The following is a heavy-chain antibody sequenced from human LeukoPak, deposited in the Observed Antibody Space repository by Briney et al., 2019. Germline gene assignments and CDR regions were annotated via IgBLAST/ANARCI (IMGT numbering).Heavy chain of an antibody. V-gene: IGHV3-23*01. CDR3: AKAGAYSGYGDY. J-gene: IGHJ4*02. Sequence: PGGSLRLSCAASGFTFNTYGMSWVRQAPGKGLEWVSGISGSGGATYYADSVKGRFTISRDNSKNTLYLQMNSLRAGDTAVYYCAKAGAYSGYGDYWGQGTLVTVSS. CDR2: ISGSGGAT. D-gene: IGHD5-12*01. CDR1: GFTFNTYG.